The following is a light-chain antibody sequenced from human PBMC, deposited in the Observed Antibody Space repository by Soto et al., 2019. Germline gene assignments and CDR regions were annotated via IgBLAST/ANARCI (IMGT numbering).Light chain of an antibody. J-gene: IGKJ2*01. V-gene: IGKV3-20*01. CDR2: AAS. Sequence: EIVLTQSPGTLPLSPGERATLSCRASQSVSSSYLAWYQQKPGQAPRVLIYAASSRATGIPDRFSGSGSGTEFTLTISRLEPEDFAVYFCQQYGNSPPNTFGQGTKVDIK. CDR3: QQYGNSPPNT. CDR1: QSVSSSY.